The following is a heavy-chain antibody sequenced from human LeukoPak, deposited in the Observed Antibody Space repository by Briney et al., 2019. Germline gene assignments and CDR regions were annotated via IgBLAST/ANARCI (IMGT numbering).Heavy chain of an antibody. J-gene: IGHJ4*02. CDR3: AKDAQRGFDYSNSLDK. CDR2: IWSDGTNS. CDR1: GFTFSHYG. Sequence: HPGRSLRLSCATSGFTFSHYGMHWVRQAPGKGLEWVAVIWSDGTNSFYGGPVKSRFTISRDNFQRTVYLQMNSLRAEDTAVYYCAKDAQRGFDYSNSLDKWGQGTLVTVSS. V-gene: IGHV3-33*06. D-gene: IGHD4-11*01.